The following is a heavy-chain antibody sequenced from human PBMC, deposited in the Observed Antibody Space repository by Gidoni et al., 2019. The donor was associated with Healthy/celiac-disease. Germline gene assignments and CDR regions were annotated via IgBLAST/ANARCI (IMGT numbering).Heavy chain of an antibody. CDR1: GFTFRDSA. Sequence: EVQLVESGGGLVQPGTSLRLSCAASGFTFRDSAMHWVRQPPGKCLEWVAGISWESGTLGYADSVRGRFTISRDNAKNSLNLQMNRLSADDTALYYCVKDGSGSYPYWYFDVWGRGTLLTVSS. V-gene: IGHV3-9*01. J-gene: IGHJ2*01. CDR3: VKDGSGSYPYWYFDV. CDR2: ISWESGTL. D-gene: IGHD1-26*01.